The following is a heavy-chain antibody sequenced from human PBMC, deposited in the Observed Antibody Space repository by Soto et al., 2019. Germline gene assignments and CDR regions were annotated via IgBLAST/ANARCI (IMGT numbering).Heavy chain of an antibody. CDR1: GGTFSSYA. CDR3: ARDGKNYGDYVKPETYFDY. V-gene: IGHV1-69*01. CDR2: IIPIFGTA. D-gene: IGHD4-17*01. Sequence: QVQLVQSGAEVKKPGSSVKVSCKASGGTFSSYAISWVRQAPEQGLEWMGGIIPIFGTANYAQKFQGRVTITADESTSTAYMELSSLRSEDTAVYYCARDGKNYGDYVKPETYFDYWGQGTLVTVSS. J-gene: IGHJ4*02.